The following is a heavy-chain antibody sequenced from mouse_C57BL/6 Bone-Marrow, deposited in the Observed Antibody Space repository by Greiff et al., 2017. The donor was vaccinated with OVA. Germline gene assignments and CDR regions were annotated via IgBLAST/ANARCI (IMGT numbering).Heavy chain of an antibody. CDR3: ARGDYGSSYAMDY. J-gene: IGHJ4*01. CDR1: GYTFTNYW. CDR2: IYPGGGYT. V-gene: IGHV1-63*01. Sequence: VQLQQSGAELVRPGTSVKMSCKASGYTFTNYWIGWAKQRPGHGLEWIGDIYPGGGYTNYNEKFKGKATLTADKDSSTAYMQVSSMTSEDSAIDYCARGDYGSSYAMDYWGQGTSVTVSS. D-gene: IGHD1-1*01.